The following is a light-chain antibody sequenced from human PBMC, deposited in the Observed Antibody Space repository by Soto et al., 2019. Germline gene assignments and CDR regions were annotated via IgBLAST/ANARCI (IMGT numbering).Light chain of an antibody. CDR2: GAS. CDR3: QQYNNWPPYT. V-gene: IGKV3-15*01. CDR1: QSVSNN. Sequence: EIVMTQSPATLSVSPGERATLSCRASQSVSNNLAWYQQKPGQAPRLLIYGASTRATGIPARFPGSGSGTESTLTIRSLQSEDFAMYYCQQYNNWPPYTFGQGTNLAI. J-gene: IGKJ2*01.